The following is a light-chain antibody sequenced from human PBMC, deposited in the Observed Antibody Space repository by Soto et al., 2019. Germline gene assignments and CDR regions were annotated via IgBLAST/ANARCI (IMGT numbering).Light chain of an antibody. CDR2: AAS. CDR3: QQANSFPFT. CDR1: QIIGSW. V-gene: IGKV1-12*02. J-gene: IGKJ3*01. Sequence: DIXXTXSPSXXXXXXGDRVTITCRASQIIGSWLAWYQQKPGKAPTLLIYAASSLQSGVPSRFSGSGSGTDFTLTITSLQAEDSATYYCQQANSFPFTFGPGTKVDIK.